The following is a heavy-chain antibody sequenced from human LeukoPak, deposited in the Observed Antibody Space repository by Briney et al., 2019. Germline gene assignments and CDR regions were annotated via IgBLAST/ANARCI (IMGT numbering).Heavy chain of an antibody. CDR3: ARLGDSSSWSYYFYYMDV. CDR2: IYPGDSDT. D-gene: IGHD6-13*01. Sequence: GESLKISCKGSGYSFTSYWIGWVRQMPGKGLEWMGIIYPGDSDTRYSPSFQGQVTISADKSISTAYLQWSSLKASDTAMYYCARLGDSSSWSYYFYYMDVWGKGTTVTVSS. V-gene: IGHV5-51*01. CDR1: GYSFTSYW. J-gene: IGHJ6*03.